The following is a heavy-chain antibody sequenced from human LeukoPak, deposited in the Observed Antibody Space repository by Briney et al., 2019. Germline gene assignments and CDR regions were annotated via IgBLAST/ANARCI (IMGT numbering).Heavy chain of an antibody. CDR1: GGSFSGYY. CDR3: ARHLLSGSYLFDY. D-gene: IGHD1-26*01. CDR2: INHSGST. J-gene: IGHJ4*02. Sequence: TSETLSLTCAVYGGSFSGYYWSWIRQPPGKGLEWIGEINHSGSTNYNPSLKSRVTISVDTSKNQFSLKLSSVTAADTAVYYCARHLLSGSYLFDYWGQGTLVTVSS. V-gene: IGHV4-34*01.